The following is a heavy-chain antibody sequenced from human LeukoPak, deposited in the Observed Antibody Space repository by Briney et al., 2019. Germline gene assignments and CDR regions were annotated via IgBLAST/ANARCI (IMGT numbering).Heavy chain of an antibody. J-gene: IGHJ3*01. CDR1: GYTFINHA. Sequence: GASVKVSCKASGYTFINHAIHWVRQAPGQRLEWMGWINIGNGNTKYSQNFQGRITITRDASATTAYMDLSSLRSDDTAVYYCARRGSGYFDSREAFNLWGQGTMVTVSS. CDR2: INIGNGNT. D-gene: IGHD3-22*01. V-gene: IGHV1-3*04. CDR3: ARRGSGYFDSREAFNL.